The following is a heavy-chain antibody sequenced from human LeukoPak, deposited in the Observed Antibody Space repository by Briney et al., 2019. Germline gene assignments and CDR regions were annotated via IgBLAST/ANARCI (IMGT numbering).Heavy chain of an antibody. CDR3: ARRGITMVRGVIIIRYDY. J-gene: IGHJ4*02. CDR2: IYYSGST. V-gene: IGHV4-39*07. Sequence: PSETLSLTCTVSGGSISRSSYYWGWIRQPPGKGLEWIGSIYYSGSTYYNPSLKSRVTISVDTSKNQFSLKLSSVTAADTAVYYCARRGITMVRGVIIIRYDYWGQGTLVTVSS. CDR1: GGSISRSSYY. D-gene: IGHD3-10*01.